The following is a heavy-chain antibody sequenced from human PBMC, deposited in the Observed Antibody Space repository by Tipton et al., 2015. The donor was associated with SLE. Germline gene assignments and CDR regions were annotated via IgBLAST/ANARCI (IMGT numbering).Heavy chain of an antibody. Sequence: TLSLTCTVSGGSISSGGYYWSWIRQHPGKGLEWIGHIYYSGSTYYNPSLKSRVTISVDTSKNQFSLKLSSVTAADTAVYYCARGDSSGQPYYFDYWGQGTLVTVSS. D-gene: IGHD3-22*01. CDR2: IYYSGST. CDR3: ARGDSSGQPYYFDY. V-gene: IGHV4-31*03. CDR1: GGSISSGGYY. J-gene: IGHJ4*02.